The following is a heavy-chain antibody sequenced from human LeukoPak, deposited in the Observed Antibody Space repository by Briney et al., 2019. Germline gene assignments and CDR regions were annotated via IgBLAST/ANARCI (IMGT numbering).Heavy chain of an antibody. V-gene: IGHV3-74*01. Sequence: GGSLRLSCVASGFTFSDFWMHWVRQAPGKGPEWVSRTSKDGSDTFYADAAKGRFTASRDNAKNTVYLQVTNVRPEDTALYHCARGGYSGSYYRFSWGQGTLVTVSS. CDR2: TSKDGSDT. J-gene: IGHJ4*02. CDR3: ARGGYSGSYYRFS. CDR1: GFTFSDFW. D-gene: IGHD6-25*01.